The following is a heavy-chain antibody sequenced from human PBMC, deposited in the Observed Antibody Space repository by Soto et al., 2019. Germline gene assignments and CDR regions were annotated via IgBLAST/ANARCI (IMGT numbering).Heavy chain of an antibody. V-gene: IGHV3-30*18. CDR3: AKGGASARDFNY. CDR1: GFTFGNYG. Sequence: GGTLRLSCTGSGFTFGNYGRHWARQAPGKGLEWVASTSYDGNNKYYADSLKGRFTISRDNSKKMGYLQMTSLGPEDTAVYYSAKGGASARDFNYCGRGALVTVSS. J-gene: IGHJ4*02. CDR2: TSYDGNNK.